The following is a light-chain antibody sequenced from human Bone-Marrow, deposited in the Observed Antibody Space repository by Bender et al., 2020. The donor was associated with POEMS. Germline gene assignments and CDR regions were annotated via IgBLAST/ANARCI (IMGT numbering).Light chain of an antibody. CDR1: SSNIGAHA. CDR3: AVWDDSLNGWV. Sequence: QSVLTQPPSASGTPGQRVTISCSGGSSNIGAHAVNWYQHLPGTAPKLLIYSSHRRPSEVPDRFSGSRSGTSASLAISGIQSEDGADYCCAVWDDSLNGWVIGGGTRLTVL. CDR2: SSH. J-gene: IGLJ3*02. V-gene: IGLV1-44*01.